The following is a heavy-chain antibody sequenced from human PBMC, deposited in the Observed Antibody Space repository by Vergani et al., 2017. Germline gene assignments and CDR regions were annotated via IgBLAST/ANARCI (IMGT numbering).Heavy chain of an antibody. CDR1: GDTFKTYV. V-gene: IGHV1-69*01. Sequence: QVQLVQSGAEVRKPGSSVKVSCKASGDTFKTYVFNWVRQAPGQGLEWVGGIIALFGTTTYDKKFQGRVTITADESTSTVYMELSSLRSEDTAIYYCTRAKHDPKNYFYFYDLDVWGKGTTVTVSS. CDR3: TRAKHDPKNYFYFYDLDV. D-gene: IGHD1-1*01. CDR2: IIALFGTT. J-gene: IGHJ6*04.